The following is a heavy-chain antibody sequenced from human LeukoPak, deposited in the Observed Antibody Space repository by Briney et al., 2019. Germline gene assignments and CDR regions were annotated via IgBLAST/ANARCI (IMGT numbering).Heavy chain of an antibody. CDR1: GFTFSYHW. J-gene: IGHJ4*02. CDR3: AKDSYSKGDY. D-gene: IGHD5-18*01. V-gene: IGHV3-7*01. Sequence: GGSLRLSCAASGFTFSYHWMTWVRQAPGKGLEWVANIKNDGTVKNYVDSVKGRFTISRDNAKNALHLQMNGLRGEDMGVYYCAKDSYSKGDYWGQGVLVTVSS. CDR2: IKNDGTVK.